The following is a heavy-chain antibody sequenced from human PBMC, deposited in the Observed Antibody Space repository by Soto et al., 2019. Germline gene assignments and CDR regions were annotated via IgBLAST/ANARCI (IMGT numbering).Heavy chain of an antibody. J-gene: IGHJ4*02. V-gene: IGHV3-30*09. CDR3: ARRLTKTVSALGY. D-gene: IGHD2-8*01. CDR1: GFTFTSFA. CDR2: IPENGVNK. Sequence: GGSLRLSCSASGFTFTSFAIHWVRQAPGKGLEWVAVIPENGVNKYSAESVRGRFVISRDNSKNTVELEMNSLRPEDTAIYFCARRLTKTVSALGYWGQGTLVTVSS.